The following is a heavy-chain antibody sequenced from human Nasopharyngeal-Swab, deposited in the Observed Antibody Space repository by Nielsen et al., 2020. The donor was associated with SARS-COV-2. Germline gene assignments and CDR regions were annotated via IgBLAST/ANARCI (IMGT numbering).Heavy chain of an antibody. CDR3: VRDNYYHYYMDV. D-gene: IGHD2-15*01. J-gene: IGHJ6*03. V-gene: IGHV4-39*01. CDR2: IYYSGAT. Sequence: RQAPGKGLEWIGSIYYSGATYYRLSLKSQVTISVDTSQNQLSLTVSSVTASDTAVYYCVRDNYYHYYMDVWGQGTTVTVSS.